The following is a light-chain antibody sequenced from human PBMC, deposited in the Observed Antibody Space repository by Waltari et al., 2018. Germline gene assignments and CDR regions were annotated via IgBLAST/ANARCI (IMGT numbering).Light chain of an antibody. CDR3: CSYGGSSWV. V-gene: IGLV2-11*01. CDR2: DVT. Sequence: QSALTQPRSVSGSPGQSVTISCTGTSSDVGGYNYVSWYQHLPGNAPKLIIYDVTKWPSVLPGRFSGSKSGTTASLTISGLLGEEAADYYCCSYGGSSWVFGGGTKLTVL. J-gene: IGLJ3*02. CDR1: SSDVGGYNY.